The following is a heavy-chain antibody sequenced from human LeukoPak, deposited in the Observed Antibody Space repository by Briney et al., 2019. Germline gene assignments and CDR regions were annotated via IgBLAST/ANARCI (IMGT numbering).Heavy chain of an antibody. CDR3: ATPRMNYYGSGSHYSYYYVDV. Sequence: SVKVSCKASGGAFTRAAVSWVRQAPGQGLEWMGGVIPHSGIADYAQKFQGRVTITADESTSTAYMELKSLTSEDTAVYYCATPRMNYYGSGSHYSYYYVDVWGSGTAVTVSS. D-gene: IGHD3-10*01. J-gene: IGHJ6*03. CDR2: VIPHSGIA. V-gene: IGHV1-69*13. CDR1: GGAFTRAA.